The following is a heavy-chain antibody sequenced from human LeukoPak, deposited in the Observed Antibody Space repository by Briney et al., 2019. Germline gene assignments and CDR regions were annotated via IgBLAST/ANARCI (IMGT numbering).Heavy chain of an antibody. CDR3: ARAAADYYYGMDV. D-gene: IGHD6-13*01. CDR2: INHSGST. Sequence: ETLSLTCAVYGGSFSGYYWSWIRQPPGKGLERIGEINHSGSTNYNPSLKSRVTISVDTSKNQFSLKLSSVTAADTAVYYCARAAADYYYGMDVWGQGTTVTVSS. CDR1: GGSFSGYY. V-gene: IGHV4-34*01. J-gene: IGHJ6*02.